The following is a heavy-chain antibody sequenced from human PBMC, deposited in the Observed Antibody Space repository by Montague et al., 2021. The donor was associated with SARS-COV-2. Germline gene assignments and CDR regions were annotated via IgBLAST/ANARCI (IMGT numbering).Heavy chain of an antibody. D-gene: IGHD3-10*01. CDR2: IHHGGST. CDR3: ARLGDGVVPSPTLGVGPYYSYYYMDV. J-gene: IGHJ6*03. V-gene: IGHV4-34*01. CDR1: GGSFSTYS. Sequence: SETLSLTCAVHGGSFSTYSWNWIRQPPGKGLEWNGEIHHGGSTNYNPSLKSRVTISADTSKNQFSLKLTSVAAADTAVYYCARLGDGVVPSPTLGVGPYYSYYYMDVWGKGTTVTVSS.